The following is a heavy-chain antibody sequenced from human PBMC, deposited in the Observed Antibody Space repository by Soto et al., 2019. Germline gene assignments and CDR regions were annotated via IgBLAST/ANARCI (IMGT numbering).Heavy chain of an antibody. J-gene: IGHJ4*02. Sequence: QLVQSGSEVKKPGSSEKVSCQASGGTFSGYVVTWVRQAPGQGLEWMGEFVPLFGTTNYAPRFSGRITITAEEFTSTAYMELRSLRSDHPAVYYCATLGLGVSSPPYFDHWGQGTLLTVSS. V-gene: IGHV1-69*01. CDR3: ATLGLGVSSPPYFDH. D-gene: IGHD2-8*01. CDR2: FVPLFGTT. CDR1: GGTFSGYV.